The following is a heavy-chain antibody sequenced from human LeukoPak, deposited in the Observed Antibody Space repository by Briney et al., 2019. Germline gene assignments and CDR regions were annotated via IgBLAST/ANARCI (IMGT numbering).Heavy chain of an antibody. CDR1: GYTFTGHY. V-gene: IGHV1-2*06. D-gene: IGHD2-15*01. CDR3: ARDKVVVRRNWFDP. J-gene: IGHJ5*02. CDR2: INPNSGGT. Sequence: ASVKVSCKASGYTFTGHYMHWVRQAPGQGLEWMGRINPNSGGTNYAQKFQGRVTMTRDTSISTAYMELSRLRSDDTAVYYCARDKVVVRRNWFDPWGQGTLVTVSS.